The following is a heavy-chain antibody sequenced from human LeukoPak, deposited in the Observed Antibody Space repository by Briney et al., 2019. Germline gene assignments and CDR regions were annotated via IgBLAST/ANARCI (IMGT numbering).Heavy chain of an antibody. V-gene: IGHV3-13*01. D-gene: IGHD1-1*01. CDR2: IGIAGDT. CDR1: GFTFSDYD. J-gene: IGHJ4*02. CDR3: ARVAKERVGGVYYFDY. Sequence: GGSLRLSCAASGFTFSDYDMHWVRQATGKGLEWVSAIGIAGDTYYTGSVKGRFTIPRENAKNSLYLQMNSLRAGDTAVYYCARVAKERVGGVYYFDYWGQGTLVTVSS.